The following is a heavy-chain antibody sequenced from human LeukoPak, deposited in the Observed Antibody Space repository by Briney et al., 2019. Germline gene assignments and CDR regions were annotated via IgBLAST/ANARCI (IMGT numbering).Heavy chain of an antibody. Sequence: PGGSLRLSCVASGLTVSGNYLSWVRQAPGKGLEWGSVIYSGGSTYYADSAKGRFTISRDNSKNTLYLEMNSLRAEDTAVYYCARYEGYISSWYRFLDNWGQGTLVTVSS. D-gene: IGHD6-13*01. CDR3: ARYEGYISSWYRFLDN. CDR1: GLTVSGNY. V-gene: IGHV3-53*01. J-gene: IGHJ4*02. CDR2: IYSGGST.